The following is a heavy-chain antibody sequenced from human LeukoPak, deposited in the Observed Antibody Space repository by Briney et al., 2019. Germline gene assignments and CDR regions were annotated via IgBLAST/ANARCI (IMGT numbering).Heavy chain of an antibody. Sequence: SETLSLTCTVSGGSIRSYYWSWIRQPAGKGLEWIGRIYGSGTITYNPSLKSRVTISVDKSKNQFSLKLSSVTAADTAVYYCARGQARLAWFDPWGQGTLVTVSS. D-gene: IGHD6-19*01. J-gene: IGHJ5*02. CDR1: GGSIRSYY. CDR2: IYGSGTI. CDR3: ARGQARLAWFDP. V-gene: IGHV4-4*07.